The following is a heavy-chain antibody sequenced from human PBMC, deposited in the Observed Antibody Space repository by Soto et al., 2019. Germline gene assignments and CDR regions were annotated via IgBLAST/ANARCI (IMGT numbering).Heavy chain of an antibody. D-gene: IGHD6-13*01. J-gene: IGHJ4*02. Sequence: SGPTLVNPTQTLTKTCTFSGFSLSKSEVGVGWIRQPPGKALEWLALLFWDDDKRYNPSLKSRLTITKDTSKNQVVLTLTNMDPVDTATYYCVHRAGMGGNSWLPGHWGQGTLVTVSS. V-gene: IGHV2-5*02. CDR1: GFSLSKSEVG. CDR2: LFWDDDK. CDR3: VHRAGMGGNSWLPGH.